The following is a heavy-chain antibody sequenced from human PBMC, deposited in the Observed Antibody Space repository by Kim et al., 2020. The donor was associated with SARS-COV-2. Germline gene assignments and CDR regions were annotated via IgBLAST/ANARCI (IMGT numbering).Heavy chain of an antibody. D-gene: IGHD3-10*01. CDR3: ARHDRFGGSSRGLGWFDP. V-gene: IGHV4-39*01. J-gene: IGHJ5*02. Sequence: SETLSLTCTVSGGSISSSSYYWGWIRQPPGKGLEWIGSIYYSGSTYYNPSLKSRVTISVDTSKNQFSLKLSSVTAADTAVYYCARHDRFGGSSRGLGWFDPWGQGTLVTVSS. CDR1: GGSISSSSYY. CDR2: IYYSGST.